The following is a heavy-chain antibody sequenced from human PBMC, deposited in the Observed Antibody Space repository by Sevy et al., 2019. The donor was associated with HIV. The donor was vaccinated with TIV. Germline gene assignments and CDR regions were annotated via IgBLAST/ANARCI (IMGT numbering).Heavy chain of an antibody. V-gene: IGHV3-23*01. D-gene: IGHD2-2*03. CDR3: ANCVDIVEVPEDMRAYYSYGMDV. Sequence: GGSLRLSCATSGFPFSSYAMSWVRQAPGKGLEWVSVISGSGANTYYAESVKGRFTISRDTSKNRLYLQLNTLRAEDTDVYYCANCVDIVEVPEDMRAYYSYGMDVWGQGTTVTVSS. J-gene: IGHJ6*02. CDR2: ISGSGANT. CDR1: GFPFSSYA.